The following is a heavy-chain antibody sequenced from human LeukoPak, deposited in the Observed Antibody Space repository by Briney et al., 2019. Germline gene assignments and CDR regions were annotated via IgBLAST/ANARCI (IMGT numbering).Heavy chain of an antibody. J-gene: IGHJ4*02. V-gene: IGHV4-59*08. D-gene: IGHD4-23*01. CDR1: GGSISSYY. CDR3: ARHRYGGKPEFDY. CDR2: IYYSGRT. Sequence: SETLSLTCSVSGGSISSYYWSWLRQPPGKGLEWIGYIYYSGRTNYSPSLKSRVTISVDTSKNQFSLKLSSVTAADTAVYYCARHRYGGKPEFDYWGQGTLVSLSS.